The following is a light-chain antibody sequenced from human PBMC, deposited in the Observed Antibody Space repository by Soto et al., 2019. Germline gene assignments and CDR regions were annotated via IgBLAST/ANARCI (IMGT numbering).Light chain of an antibody. CDR3: ATWDDSLNGFYV. J-gene: IGLJ1*01. Sequence: QSVLTQPPSASGTPGQRVTISCSGSSSNIESNTVTWYQQLPGTAPKLVIYSNYDRPSGVPDRFSGSTSGTSASLVIRGLQSEDEADYFCATWDDSLNGFYVFGTGTKVTVL. CDR1: SSNIESNT. V-gene: IGLV1-44*01. CDR2: SNY.